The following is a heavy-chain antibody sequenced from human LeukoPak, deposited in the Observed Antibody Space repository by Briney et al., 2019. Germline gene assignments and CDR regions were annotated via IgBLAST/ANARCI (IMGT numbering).Heavy chain of an antibody. Sequence: PGESLKISCTASGFTFSTYWMHWVRQAPGRGLVWVSRINSDGSSASYADSVKGRFTISRDNAKNTLYLQMNSLRAEDTALYYCVRADSTSSFDHWGQGTLVTVSS. CDR3: VRADSTSSFDH. CDR1: GFTFSTYW. V-gene: IGHV3-74*01. D-gene: IGHD2-2*01. J-gene: IGHJ4*02. CDR2: INSDGSSA.